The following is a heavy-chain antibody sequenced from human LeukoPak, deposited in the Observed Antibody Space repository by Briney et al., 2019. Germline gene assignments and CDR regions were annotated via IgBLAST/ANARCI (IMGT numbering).Heavy chain of an antibody. Sequence: GGSLRLSCAASGFTFSSYAMSWVRQAPGEGLEWVSAISGSGGSTYYADSVKGRFTISRDNSKNTLYLQMNSLRAEDTAVYYCAKDRHNYYDTSGDWFDPWGQGTLVTVSS. CDR2: ISGSGGST. CDR3: AKDRHNYYDTSGDWFDP. V-gene: IGHV3-23*01. D-gene: IGHD3-22*01. CDR1: GFTFSSYA. J-gene: IGHJ5*02.